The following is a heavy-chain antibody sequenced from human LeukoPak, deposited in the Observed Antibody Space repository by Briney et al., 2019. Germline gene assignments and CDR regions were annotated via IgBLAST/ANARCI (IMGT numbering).Heavy chain of an antibody. D-gene: IGHD6-13*01. CDR1: GYTFTNYG. CDR2: ISAYNGNT. V-gene: IGHV1-18*01. CDR3: AREFRAAAAGDFDY. Sequence: ASVKVSCKASGYTFTNYGISWVRQAPGQGLEWMGWISAYNGNTNYAQKLQGRVTMTTDTSTSTAYMELRSLRSDDTAVYYCAREFRAAAAGDFDYWGQGTLVTVSS. J-gene: IGHJ4*02.